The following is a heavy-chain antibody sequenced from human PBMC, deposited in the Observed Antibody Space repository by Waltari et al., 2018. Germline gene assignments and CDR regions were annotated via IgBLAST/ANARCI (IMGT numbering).Heavy chain of an antibody. CDR3: ARERWLRPKATQNLVYYFDY. CDR2: IYHSGST. D-gene: IGHD5-12*01. V-gene: IGHV4-31*03. CDR1: GGSISSGGYY. J-gene: IGHJ4*02. Sequence: QVQLQESGPGLVKPSQTLSLTCTVSGGSISSGGYYWSWLRQHPGKGLEWIGYIYHSGSTYYNPSLKSRVTISVDRSKNQFSLKLSSVTAADTAVYYCARERWLRPKATQNLVYYFDYWGQGTLVTVSS.